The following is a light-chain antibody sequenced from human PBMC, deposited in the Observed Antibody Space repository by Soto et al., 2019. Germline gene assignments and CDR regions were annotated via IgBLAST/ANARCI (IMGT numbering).Light chain of an antibody. CDR3: CSYAGHNTFL. V-gene: IGLV2-23*02. J-gene: IGLJ2*01. CDR2: EDT. CDR1: TNDVGSYNL. Sequence: QSALTQPASVSGSPGQSITVSCTGGTNDVGSYNLVSWYQQHPGKAPRLILHEDTERPSGVSHRFSGSRSGNTASLTISGLEDEDEAHYYCCSYAGHNTFLCGEGTKVTVL.